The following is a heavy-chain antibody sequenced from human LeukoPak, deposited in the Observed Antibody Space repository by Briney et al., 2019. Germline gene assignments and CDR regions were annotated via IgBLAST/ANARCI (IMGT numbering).Heavy chain of an antibody. V-gene: IGHV1-69*13. CDR2: IIPIFGTA. Sequence: SVKVSCKASGGTFSSYAISWVRQAPGQGLEWMGGIIPIFGTANYAQKFQGRVTITADESTSTVYMELRSLRSDDTAVYYCARENYYDGSGSPSASAPVDHWGQGTLVTVSS. CDR1: GGTFSSYA. J-gene: IGHJ4*02. D-gene: IGHD3-22*01. CDR3: ARENYYDGSGSPSASAPVDH.